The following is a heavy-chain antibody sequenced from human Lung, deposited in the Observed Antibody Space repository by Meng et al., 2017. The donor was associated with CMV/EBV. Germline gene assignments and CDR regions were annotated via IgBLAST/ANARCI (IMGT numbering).Heavy chain of an antibody. Sequence: SLKISXVASGFTLVRYHMHWVRQAPGKGLEWVAFIWYDGGNKFYADSVKGRFTISRDNSKNTLYLQMNNVGADDAAIYFCARPRYDTSHYPVYYYYGMDVWGLGXTVTVSS. CDR3: ARPRYDTSHYPVYYYYGMDV. V-gene: IGHV3-33*01. CDR2: IWYDGGNK. CDR1: GFTLVRYH. D-gene: IGHD3-22*01. J-gene: IGHJ6*02.